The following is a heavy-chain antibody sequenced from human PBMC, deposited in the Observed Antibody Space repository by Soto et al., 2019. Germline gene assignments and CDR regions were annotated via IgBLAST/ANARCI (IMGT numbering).Heavy chain of an antibody. J-gene: IGHJ5*02. Sequence: QVHLVQSGVEVKTPGASVKVSCQASGYTFFTYDISWVRQAPGQGLEWMGWISTYSGDTKYAQKFQGRVTMTTDTSTTTAYLELRSPRPDVTAVYYCARHHGPTTSENWFDPWGQGTLVTVSS. CDR1: GYTFFTYD. V-gene: IGHV1-18*01. D-gene: IGHD5-12*01. CDR2: ISTYSGDT. CDR3: ARHHGPTTSENWFDP.